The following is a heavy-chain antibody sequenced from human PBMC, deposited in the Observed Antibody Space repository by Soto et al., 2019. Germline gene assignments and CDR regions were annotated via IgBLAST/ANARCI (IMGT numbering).Heavy chain of an antibody. CDR1: GGTFSSHS. J-gene: IGHJ4*02. Sequence: VQLMQSGAEVKQPGSSVKVSCKASGGTFSSHSINWVRQAPGQGLEWMGGIITLFATANYAQNFQGRVTITADQSTSTAYMELNSLRSDDTAVYYCAREVGYGDFSAALLDWGQGTLVTVSS. CDR2: IITLFATA. D-gene: IGHD4-17*01. V-gene: IGHV1-69*01. CDR3: AREVGYGDFSAALLD.